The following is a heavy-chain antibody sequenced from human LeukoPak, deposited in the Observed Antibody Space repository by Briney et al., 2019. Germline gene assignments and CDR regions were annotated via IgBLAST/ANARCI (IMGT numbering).Heavy chain of an antibody. J-gene: IGHJ4*02. CDR1: GYSFTSYG. CDR2: INVNKGKT. D-gene: IGHD5-18*01. V-gene: IGHV1-18*01. CDR3: ASAPSNTAGFDY. Sequence: ASVKVSCKASGYSFTSYGITWVRQAPGQGLEWMGWINVNKGKTKYAEKLQGRVTMTEDTSTNTVYMDLTSLRSDDTAVYYCASAPSNTAGFDYWGQGTLVTVSS.